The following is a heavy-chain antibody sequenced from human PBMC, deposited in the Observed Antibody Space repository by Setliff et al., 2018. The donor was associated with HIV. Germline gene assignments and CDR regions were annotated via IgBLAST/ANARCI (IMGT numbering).Heavy chain of an antibody. CDR1: GGSISSSSFY. CDR2: IYYSGST. CDR3: AGAIPDDSSGYCPWWYFEL. J-gene: IGHJ2*01. D-gene: IGHD3-22*01. V-gene: IGHV4-39*01. Sequence: PSETLSLTCTVSGGSISSSSFYWGWIRQPPGKGLEWIGSIYYSGSTYNHPSLKSRVTISVARSKNQFALKLTSVTAADTSVYSCAGAIPDDSSGYCPWWYFELWGRGTLVPVSS.